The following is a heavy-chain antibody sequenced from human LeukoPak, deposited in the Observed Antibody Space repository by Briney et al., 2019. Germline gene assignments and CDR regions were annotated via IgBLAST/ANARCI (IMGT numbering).Heavy chain of an antibody. D-gene: IGHD1-7*01. CDR1: GGSFSGYY. J-gene: IGHJ4*02. CDR3: ARANWNYEFFDY. Sequence: ASETLSLTCAVYGGSFSGYYWSWIRQPPGKGLEWIGEINHSGSTNYNPSLKSRVTISVDTSKNQFSLKLSSVTAADTAVYYCARANWNYEFFDYWGQGTLVTVSS. V-gene: IGHV4-34*01. CDR2: INHSGST.